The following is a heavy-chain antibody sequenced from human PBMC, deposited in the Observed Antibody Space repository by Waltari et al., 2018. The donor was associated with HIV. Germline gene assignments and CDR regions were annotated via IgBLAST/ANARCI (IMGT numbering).Heavy chain of an antibody. V-gene: IGHV3-23*01. D-gene: IGHD2-8*01. CDR1: GFNFRNLA. CDR2: LSGSGSTA. CDR3: AKSMRDLRPSAFDV. Sequence: EVQLLESGGGLVQPGGSLRLSWTASGFNFRNLAMSWVRQAPGKGPEWVSALSGSGSTASYADFVKGRFTISRDFSSNTLFLQMNNLRAEDTAVYFCAKSMRDLRPSAFDVWGQGTMVAISS. J-gene: IGHJ3*01.